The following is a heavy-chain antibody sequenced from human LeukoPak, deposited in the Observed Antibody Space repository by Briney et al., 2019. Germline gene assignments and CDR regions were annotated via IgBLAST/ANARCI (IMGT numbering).Heavy chain of an antibody. CDR1: GFTFNNYW. V-gene: IGHV3-7*01. CDR2: IKVDGSEI. Sequence: GGSLRLSCAASGFTFNNYWMSWVRQTAGGGLEWVANIKVDGSEIYYVDSLKGRFTISRDNAKNSLYLQMNSLRAEDTAVYYCARVKPGPPYYYGSGADYWGQGTLVTVSS. J-gene: IGHJ4*02. CDR3: ARVKPGPPYYYGSGADY. D-gene: IGHD3-10*01.